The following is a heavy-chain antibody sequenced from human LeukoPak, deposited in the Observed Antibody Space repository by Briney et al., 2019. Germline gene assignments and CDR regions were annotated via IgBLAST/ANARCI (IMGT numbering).Heavy chain of an antibody. V-gene: IGHV1-18*04. CDR3: ARTTVTTFLYFDL. D-gene: IGHD4-17*01. Sequence: ASVKVSCKASGYTFTVYFMHWVRQAPGQGLEWMGWISAYNGNTNYAQKLQGRVTMTTDTSTSTAYMELRSLRSDDTAVYYCARTTVTTFLYFDLWGRGTLVTVSS. CDR2: ISAYNGNT. J-gene: IGHJ2*01. CDR1: GYTFTVYF.